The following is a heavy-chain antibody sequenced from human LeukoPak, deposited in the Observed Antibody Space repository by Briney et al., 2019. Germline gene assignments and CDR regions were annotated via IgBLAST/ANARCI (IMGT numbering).Heavy chain of an antibody. V-gene: IGHV5-51*01. D-gene: IGHD6-13*01. J-gene: IGHJ4*02. CDR3: ALNWNLIAAAADYFDY. CDR1: GYSFTSYW. Sequence: GGSLKISCKGSGYSFTSYWIGWVRQMPGKGLEWMGIIYPGDSDTRYSPSFQGQVTISADKSISTAYLQWSSLKASDTAMYYCALNWNLIAAAADYFDYWGQGTLVTVSS. CDR2: IYPGDSDT.